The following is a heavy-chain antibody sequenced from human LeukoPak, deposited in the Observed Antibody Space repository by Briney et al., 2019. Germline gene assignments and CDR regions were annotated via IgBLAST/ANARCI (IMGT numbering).Heavy chain of an antibody. J-gene: IGHJ4*02. V-gene: IGHV1-2*02. Sequence: ASVKVSCKASGYTFTGYYMHWVRQAPGQGLEWMGWINPNSGGTNYAQKFQGRVTMTRDTSISTAYMELSRLRSDDTAVYYCARGRGPGATHPIDYWGQGTLVTVSS. CDR2: INPNSGGT. CDR3: ARGRGPGATHPIDY. CDR1: GYTFTGYY. D-gene: IGHD1-26*01.